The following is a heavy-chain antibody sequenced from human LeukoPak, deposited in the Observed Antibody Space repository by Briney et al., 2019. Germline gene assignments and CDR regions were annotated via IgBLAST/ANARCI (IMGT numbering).Heavy chain of an antibody. CDR1: GGSFSGYY. J-gene: IGHJ4*02. CDR2: INHSGST. Sequence: SETLSLTCAVYGGSFSGYYSSWIRQPPGKGLEWIGEINHSGSTNYNPSLKSRVTISVDTSKNQFSLKLSSVTAADTAVYYCARGLISSNWGQGTLVTVSS. CDR3: ARGLISSN. D-gene: IGHD6-13*01. V-gene: IGHV4-34*01.